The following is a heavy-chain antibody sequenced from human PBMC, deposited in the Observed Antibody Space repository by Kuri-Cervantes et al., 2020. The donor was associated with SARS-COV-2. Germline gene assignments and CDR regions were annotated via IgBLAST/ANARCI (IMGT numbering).Heavy chain of an antibody. Sequence: GGSLRLSCAASGFTFSTYGMHWVRQAPGKGLEWVAFTRYDGGNKYYVDSVKGRFTISRDNSKNTLYLQMNSLRAEDTAVYYCAKGSGRRITIFGVVIVGIDYWGQGTLVTVSS. CDR2: TRYDGGNK. CDR3: AKGSGRRITIFGVVIVGIDY. CDR1: GFTFSTYG. V-gene: IGHV3-30*02. D-gene: IGHD3-3*01. J-gene: IGHJ4*02.